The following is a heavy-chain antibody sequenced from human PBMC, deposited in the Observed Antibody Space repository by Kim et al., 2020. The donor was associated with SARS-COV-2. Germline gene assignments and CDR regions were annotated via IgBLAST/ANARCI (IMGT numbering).Heavy chain of an antibody. Sequence: NPPLPSRVAISVDTSKNQFSLKLSSVTAADTAVYYCAKATTGHYYYMDVWGKGTTVTVSS. J-gene: IGHJ6*03. D-gene: IGHD4-17*01. CDR3: AKATTGHYYYMDV. V-gene: IGHV4-4*09.